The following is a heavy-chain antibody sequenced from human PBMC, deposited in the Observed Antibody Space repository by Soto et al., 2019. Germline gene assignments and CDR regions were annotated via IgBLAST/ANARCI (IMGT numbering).Heavy chain of an antibody. CDR2: ISYDGSKE. J-gene: IGHJ4*02. CDR3: VGYGAPRQLPFES. V-gene: IGHV3-30-3*01. D-gene: IGHD5-18*01. CDR1: GFIFSAYT. Sequence: GGSLRLSCKASGFIFSAYTFHWVRQAPGKGLEWVAVISYDGSKEFYADSVKGRFTISKDYSRNTLYLQMNGLTPDDTALSYCVGYGAPRQLPFESWGQGALVAVSS.